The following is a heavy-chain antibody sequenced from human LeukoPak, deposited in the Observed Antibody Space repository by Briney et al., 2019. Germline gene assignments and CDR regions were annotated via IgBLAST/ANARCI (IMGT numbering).Heavy chain of an antibody. D-gene: IGHD5-18*01. CDR2: ISRSGGTT. CDR3: AKGNRFEVDTAMAPIWFDP. J-gene: IGHJ5*02. CDR1: GFTFSSYG. V-gene: IGHV3-23*01. Sequence: GGSLRLSCAASGFTFSSYGMSWVRQAPGKGLEWVSVISRSGGTTYYADSVKGRFTISRDNSKNTLYLQMNSLRAEDTAVYYCAKGNRFEVDTAMAPIWFDPWGQGTLVTVSS.